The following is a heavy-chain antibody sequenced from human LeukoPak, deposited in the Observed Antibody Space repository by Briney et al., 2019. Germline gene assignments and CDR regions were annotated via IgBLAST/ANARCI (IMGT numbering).Heavy chain of an antibody. CDR1: GITLSNYG. Sequence: GGSLRLSCAVSGITLSNYGMSWARQAPGKGLEWVAGLSGSGGGTNYADSVQGRFTISRDNPKNTLYLQMNSLRAEDTAVYFCAKRGVVIRVFLVGFHKEAYYFDSWGQGALVTVSS. CDR3: AKRGVVIRVFLVGFHKEAYYFDS. J-gene: IGHJ4*02. CDR2: LSGSGGGT. D-gene: IGHD3-10*01. V-gene: IGHV3-23*01.